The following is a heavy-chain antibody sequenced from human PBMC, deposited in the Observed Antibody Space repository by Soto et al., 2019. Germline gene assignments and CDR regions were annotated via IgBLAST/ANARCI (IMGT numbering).Heavy chain of an antibody. V-gene: IGHV1-3*01. J-gene: IGHJ4*02. D-gene: IGHD6-13*01. CDR2: INAGNGNT. CDR1: GYTFTSYA. CDR3: ATLSYSSSWYYFDY. Sequence: QVQLVQSGAEVKKPGASVKVSCKASGYTFTSYAMHWVRQAPGQRLEWMGWINAGNGNTKYSQKFQGRVTITRDTSASTANMELSSLRSEDTAVYYCATLSYSSSWYYFDYWGQGTLVTVSS.